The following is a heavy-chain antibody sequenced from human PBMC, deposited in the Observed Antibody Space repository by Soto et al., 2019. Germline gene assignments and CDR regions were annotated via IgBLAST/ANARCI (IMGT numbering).Heavy chain of an antibody. CDR2: IYHSGIT. CDR1: GGSITSGDYY. Sequence: QVQLQESGPGLVKHSQTLSLTCTVSGGSITSGDYYWNWIRQPPGKGLEWIGYIYHSGITYYSPSLKSRANISVDTSKNQLSLNLSSVTAADTAVYYCARTKVNGDYVFDYWGKGTLVTVSA. J-gene: IGHJ4*02. V-gene: IGHV4-30-4*01. D-gene: IGHD4-17*01. CDR3: ARTKVNGDYVFDY.